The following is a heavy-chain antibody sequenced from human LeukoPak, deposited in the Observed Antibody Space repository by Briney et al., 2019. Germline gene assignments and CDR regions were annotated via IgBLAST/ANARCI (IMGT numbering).Heavy chain of an antibody. CDR2: INHSGST. V-gene: IGHV4-39*07. CDR1: GGSISSSNYY. J-gene: IGHJ6*02. CDR3: ARVRRQQLVSYYYYGMDV. Sequence: PSETLSLTCTVSGGSISSSNYYWSWIRQPPGKGLEWIGEINHSGSTNYNPSLKSRVTISVDTSKNQFSLKLSSVTAADTAVYYCARVRRQQLVSYYYYGMDVWGQGTTVTVSS. D-gene: IGHD6-13*01.